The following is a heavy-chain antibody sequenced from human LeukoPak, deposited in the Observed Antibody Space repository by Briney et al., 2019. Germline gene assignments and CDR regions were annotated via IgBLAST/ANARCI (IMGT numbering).Heavy chain of an antibody. CDR2: MSPSSGGT. J-gene: IGHJ4*02. V-gene: IGHV1-8*01. CDR1: GYTFTNYD. Sequence: ASVKVSCKASGYTFTNYDINWVRQATGQGLEWMGWMSPSSGGTSYAQKFQGRVTMTRDTSTSTVYMELSSLRSEDTAVYYCARAGIAAAALDHWGQGTLVTVSS. D-gene: IGHD6-13*01. CDR3: ARAGIAAAALDH.